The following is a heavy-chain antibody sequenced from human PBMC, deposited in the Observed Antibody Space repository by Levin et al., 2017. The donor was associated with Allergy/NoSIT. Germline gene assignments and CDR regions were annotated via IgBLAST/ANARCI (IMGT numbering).Heavy chain of an antibody. CDR2: IGTAGDT. CDR3: ARASSVAGTGGPYWYFDL. J-gene: IGHJ2*01. V-gene: IGHV3-13*01. Sequence: AGGSLRLSCAASGFTFSSYDMHWVRQATGKGLEWVSAIGTAGDTYYPGSVKGRFTISRENAKNSLYLQMNSLRAGDTAVYYCARASSVAGTGGPYWYFDLWGRGTLVTVSS. D-gene: IGHD6-19*01. CDR1: GFTFSSYD.